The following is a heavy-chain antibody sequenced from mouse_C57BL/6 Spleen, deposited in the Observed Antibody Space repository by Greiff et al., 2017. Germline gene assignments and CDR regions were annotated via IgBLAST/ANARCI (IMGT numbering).Heavy chain of an antibody. CDR3: ARRPAMDY. CDR1: GFTFSSYG. V-gene: IGHV5-6*03. J-gene: IGHJ4*01. CDR2: LSSGGSYT. Sequence: EVKLMESGGGLVKPGGSLKLSCAASGFTFSSYGMSWVRQTPDKRLEWVATLSSGGSYTYYPDSVKGRFTISRDNAKNTLYLQMSSLKSEDTSMYYCARRPAMDYWGQGTSVTVSS.